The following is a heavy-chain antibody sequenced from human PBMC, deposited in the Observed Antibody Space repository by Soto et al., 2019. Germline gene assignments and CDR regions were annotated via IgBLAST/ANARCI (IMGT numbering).Heavy chain of an antibody. Sequence: ASVKVSCKASGYTFTSYYMHWVRQAPGQGLEWMGIINPSGGSTSYAQKFQGRVTMTRDTSTSTVYMELSSLRSEDTAVYYCARSLFYGDSVGWGMDVRGQGTTVTVSS. CDR2: INPSGGST. J-gene: IGHJ6*02. V-gene: IGHV1-46*01. CDR1: GYTFTSYY. CDR3: ARSLFYGDSVGWGMDV. D-gene: IGHD4-17*01.